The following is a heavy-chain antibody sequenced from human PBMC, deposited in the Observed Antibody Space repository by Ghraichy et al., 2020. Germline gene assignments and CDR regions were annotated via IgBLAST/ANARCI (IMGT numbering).Heavy chain of an antibody. CDR2: IYYSGST. D-gene: IGHD1-26*01. CDR1: GGSISSCSYY. CDR3: TKSRVGATVYMDF. V-gene: IGHV4-39*01. Sequence: GSLRLSCTVSGGSISSCSYYWGWIRQPPGKGLEWIVSIYYSGSTYYNPSLKSRVTIAVDTSKTQFSLKLSSVTAADTAVYYCTKSRVGATVYMDFWGKGPTVTVSS. J-gene: IGHJ6*03.